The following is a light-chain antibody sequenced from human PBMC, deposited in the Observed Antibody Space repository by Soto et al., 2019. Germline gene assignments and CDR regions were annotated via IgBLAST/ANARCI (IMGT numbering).Light chain of an antibody. J-gene: IGKJ5*01. Sequence: EIVLMQSPGTLSLSPGERATLSCRASQSVSSSYLAWYQQKPGQAPRLLIYGASSRATGIPDRFSGSGSGTDFTLTISRLEPEDFAVYYCQQYGSSPPRITFGQGTRLEIK. CDR2: GAS. CDR3: QQYGSSPPRIT. CDR1: QSVSSSY. V-gene: IGKV3-20*01.